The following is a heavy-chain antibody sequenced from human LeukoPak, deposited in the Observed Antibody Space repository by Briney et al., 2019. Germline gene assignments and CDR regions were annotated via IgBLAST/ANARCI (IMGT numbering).Heavy chain of an antibody. J-gene: IGHJ5*01. V-gene: IGHV4-4*07. Sequence: PSETLSLTCTVSGGSISSYYWSWIRQPAGKGLEWIGRIYTSGSTNYNPSLKSRVTMSVDTSKNQFSLKLTSVTAADSAFYYSAKSSGGGGHDSWGQGTLVTVSS. D-gene: IGHD6-25*01. CDR2: IYTSGST. CDR1: GGSISSYY. CDR3: AKSSGGGGHDS.